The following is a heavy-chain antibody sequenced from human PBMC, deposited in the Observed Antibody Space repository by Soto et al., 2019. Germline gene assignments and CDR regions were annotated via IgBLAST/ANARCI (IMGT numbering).Heavy chain of an antibody. CDR1: GYTFTSYG. Sequence: RASVKVSCKASGYTFTSYGISWVRQAPGQGLEWMGWISAYNGNTNYAQKLQGRVTMTTDTSTSTAYMELRSLRSDDTAVYYCARGPVAVADGDAFDIWGQGTMVTVSS. CDR2: ISAYNGNT. V-gene: IGHV1-18*01. J-gene: IGHJ3*02. CDR3: ARGPVAVADGDAFDI. D-gene: IGHD6-19*01.